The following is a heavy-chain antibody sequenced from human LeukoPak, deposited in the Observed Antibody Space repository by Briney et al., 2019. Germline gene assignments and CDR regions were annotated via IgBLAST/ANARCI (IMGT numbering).Heavy chain of an antibody. D-gene: IGHD2-15*01. CDR2: ISSSSSTI. CDR1: GFTFSSYS. Sequence: SLRLSFAASGFTFSSYSMNWVRQAPGKGLEWVSYISSSSSTIYYADSVKGRFTISRDNAKNSLYLQMNSLRAEDTAVYYCARDGLDCSGGSCYSTGYYYGMDVWGQGTTVTVSS. V-gene: IGHV3-48*01. J-gene: IGHJ6*02. CDR3: ARDGLDCSGGSCYSTGYYYGMDV.